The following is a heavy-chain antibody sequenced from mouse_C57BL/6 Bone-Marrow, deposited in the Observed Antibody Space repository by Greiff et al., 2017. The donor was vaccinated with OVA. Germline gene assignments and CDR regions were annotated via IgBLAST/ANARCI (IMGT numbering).Heavy chain of an antibody. CDR3: ARERSFYYGSSYWYFDV. V-gene: IGHV1-69*01. CDR1: GYTFTSYW. CDR2: IDPSDSYT. Sequence: VKLKQPGAELVMPGASVKLSCKASGYTFTSYWMHWVKQRPGQGLEWIGEIDPSDSYTNYNQKFKGKSTLTVDKSSSTAYMQLSSLTSEDSAVYYCARERSFYYGSSYWYFDVWGTGTTVTVSS. J-gene: IGHJ1*03. D-gene: IGHD1-1*01.